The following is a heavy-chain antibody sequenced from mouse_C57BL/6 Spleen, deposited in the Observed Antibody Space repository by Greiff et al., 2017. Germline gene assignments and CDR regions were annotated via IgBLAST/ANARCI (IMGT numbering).Heavy chain of an antibody. J-gene: IGHJ4*01. CDR3: ARHVGVYYSNYGDMDY. CDR1: GYTFTEST. V-gene: IGHV1-62-2*01. CDR2: FYPGSGSI. Sequence: QVQLKESGAELVNPGASVKLSCKASGYTFTESTIHWVKQRSGQGLEWIGWFYPGSGSIKYNEKFKDKATLTADKSSSTVYMELSRLTSEDSAVYFCARHVGVYYSNYGDMDYWGQGTSVTVSS. D-gene: IGHD2-5*01.